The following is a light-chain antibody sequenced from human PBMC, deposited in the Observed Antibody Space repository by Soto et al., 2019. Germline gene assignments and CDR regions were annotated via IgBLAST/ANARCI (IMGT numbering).Light chain of an antibody. CDR2: EVS. CDR3: SSYAGATNLV. CDR1: SSDVGAYNS. J-gene: IGLJ2*01. Sequence: QSALTQPPSASGSPGQSVTISCTGTSSDVGAYNSVSWYQHHPGKAPKLVIYEVSKRPSGVPDRFSGSKSGNTASLTVAGLQAEDEADYYCSSYAGATNLVFGGGTQLTVL. V-gene: IGLV2-8*01.